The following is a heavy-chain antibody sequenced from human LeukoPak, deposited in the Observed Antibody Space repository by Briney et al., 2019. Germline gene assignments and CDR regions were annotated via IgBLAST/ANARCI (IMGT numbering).Heavy chain of an antibody. CDR3: ARVDTVMAYYFDL. CDR1: GFTVSTNC. J-gene: IGHJ4*02. V-gene: IGHV3-53*04. Sequence: GGSLRLSCAATGFTVSTNCMTWVRQAPGKGLEWVSTIYSGGTTYYADSVMGRFTISRHNSRNTLYLQMNSLRAEDTAVYYCARVDTVMAYYFDLWGQGTLVTVSS. D-gene: IGHD5-18*01. CDR2: IYSGGTT.